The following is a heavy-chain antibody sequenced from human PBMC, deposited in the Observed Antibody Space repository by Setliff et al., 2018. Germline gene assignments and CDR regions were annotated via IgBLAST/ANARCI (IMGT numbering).Heavy chain of an antibody. Sequence: SETLSLTCSVSGGAVSGDYWTWIRQPPGKGLECIGYINYSGSTNYNPSLKSRVTISGDTSKNQVSLNLTSVTAADTAVYYCATSGFCSAGSCYSFDDWGQGALVTVSS. CDR3: ATSGFCSAGSCYSFDD. CDR2: INYSGST. V-gene: IGHV4-59*02. D-gene: IGHD6-19*01. CDR1: GGAVSGDY. J-gene: IGHJ4*02.